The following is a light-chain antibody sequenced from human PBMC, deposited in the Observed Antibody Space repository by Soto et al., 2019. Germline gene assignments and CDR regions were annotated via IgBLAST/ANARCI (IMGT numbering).Light chain of an antibody. CDR3: SSYTSSSTLVV. Sequence: QSALTQPASVSGSPGQSITISCSGTSSDVGSSNLVSWYQQHPGKAPKLIIFEGDRRPSGVSGRFSGSKSGNTASLTISGLQAEDEADYYCSSYTSSSTLVVFGGGTKVTVL. CDR2: EGD. CDR1: SSDVGSSNL. J-gene: IGLJ2*01. V-gene: IGLV2-14*02.